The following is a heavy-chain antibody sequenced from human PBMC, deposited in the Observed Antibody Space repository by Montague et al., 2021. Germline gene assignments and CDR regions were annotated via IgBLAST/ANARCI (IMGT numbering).Heavy chain of an antibody. V-gene: IGHV3-21*01. D-gene: IGHD3-10*01. J-gene: IGHJ6*02. Sequence: SLRLSCAASGFSIGCYGMHWVRQAPGKGLEWVSFISSTSAYIYYADSVKGRFTISRDNAKNSVHLQMNSLRVEDTALYYCARDPRGSEAYYNYVLDVWGHGTPVTVSS. CDR1: GFSIGCYG. CDR3: ARDPRGSEAYYNYVLDV. CDR2: ISSTSAYI.